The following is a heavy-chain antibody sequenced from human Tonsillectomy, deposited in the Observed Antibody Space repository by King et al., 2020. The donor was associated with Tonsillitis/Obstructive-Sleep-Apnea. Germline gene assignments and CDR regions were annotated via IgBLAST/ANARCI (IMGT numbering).Heavy chain of an antibody. V-gene: IGHV3-30*04. D-gene: IGHD3-22*01. Sequence: VQLVESGGRVVQPGRSLRLSCAASGFIFSNYSMHWVRQAPGKGPEWVAVMSYDGTTKYYVDSVKGRFTISRDISKNTLYLQMNSLRAEDRAVYYCARGSRYTSTYYSPSLLTYFDHWGQGTLVTVSS. CDR1: GFIFSNYS. J-gene: IGHJ4*02. CDR2: MSYDGTTK. CDR3: ARGSRYTSTYYSPSLLTYFDH.